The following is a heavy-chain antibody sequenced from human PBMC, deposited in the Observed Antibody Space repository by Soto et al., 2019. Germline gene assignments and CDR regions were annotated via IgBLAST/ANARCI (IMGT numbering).Heavy chain of an antibody. V-gene: IGHV3-21*01. J-gene: IGHJ6*02. D-gene: IGHD5-18*01. CDR3: ARDSNGYSYGRYYYYGMDV. CDR2: ISSSSSYI. Sequence: GGSLRLSCAASGFTFSSYSMNWVRQAPGKGLEWVSSISSSSSYIYYADSVKGRFTISRDNAKNSLYLQMNSLRAEDTAVYYCARDSNGYSYGRYYYYGMDVWGQGTTVTVSS. CDR1: GFTFSSYS.